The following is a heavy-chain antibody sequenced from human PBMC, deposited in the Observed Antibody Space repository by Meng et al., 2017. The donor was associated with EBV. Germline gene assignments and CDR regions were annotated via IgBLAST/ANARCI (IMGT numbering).Heavy chain of an antibody. D-gene: IGHD6-19*01. V-gene: IGHV1-2*06. CDR2: INPNSGGT. CDR3: ARVGIAVAGTGDY. J-gene: IGHJ4*02. CDR1: GYTFTGYY. Sequence: AEVKKPGASVKVSCKASGYTFTGYYMHWVRQAPGQGLEWMGRINPNSGGTNYAQKFQGGVTMTRDTSISTAYMELSRLRSDDTAVYYCARVGIAVAGTGDYWGQGTLVTVSS.